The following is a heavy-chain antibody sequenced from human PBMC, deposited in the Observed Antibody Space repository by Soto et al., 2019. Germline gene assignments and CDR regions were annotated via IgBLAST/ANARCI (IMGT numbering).Heavy chain of an antibody. J-gene: IGHJ4*02. V-gene: IGHV1-3*01. CDR2: INAGNGNT. Sequence: GASVKVSCKTPGYTFTRYNINLVRQAPGQRLEWMGWINAGNGNTKYSQKFQGRVTITRDTSASTAYMELSSLRSEDTAVYYCARDLGGWPDYWGQGTLVTVSS. CDR3: ARDLGGWPDY. CDR1: GYTFTRYN. D-gene: IGHD2-15*01.